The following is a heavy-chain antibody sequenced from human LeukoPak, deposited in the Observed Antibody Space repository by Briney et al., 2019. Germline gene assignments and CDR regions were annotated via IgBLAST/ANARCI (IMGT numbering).Heavy chain of an antibody. CDR3: ARSIHY. CDR2: ITGGGGST. Sequence: GGSLRLSCAGSGFNFQYAWMTWVRQAPGKGLEWVSTITGGGGSTYYAGSVKGRFTISRDNAKNSLYLQMNSLRDEDTAVYYCARSIHYWGQGTLVTVSS. CDR1: GFNFQYAW. J-gene: IGHJ4*02. V-gene: IGHV3-23*01.